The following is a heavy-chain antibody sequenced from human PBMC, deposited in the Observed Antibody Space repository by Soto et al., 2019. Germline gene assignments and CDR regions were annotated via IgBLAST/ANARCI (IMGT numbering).Heavy chain of an antibody. D-gene: IGHD3-3*01. CDR1: GYTFTSYA. J-gene: IGHJ6*02. CDR2: INAGNGNT. V-gene: IGHV1-3*01. Sequence: GASVKVSCKASGYTFTSYAMHWVRQAPGQRLEWMGWINAGNGNTKYSQKFQGRVTITRDTSASTAYMELSSLRSEDTAVYYCARDSTIFGVVIYGMDVWRQGTTVTVSS. CDR3: ARDSTIFGVVIYGMDV.